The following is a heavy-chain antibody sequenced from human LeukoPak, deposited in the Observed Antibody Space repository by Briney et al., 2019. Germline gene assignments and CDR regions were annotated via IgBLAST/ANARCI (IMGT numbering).Heavy chain of an antibody. CDR1: RFTFSSYG. V-gene: IGHV3-30*03. Sequence: GGSLRLSCAASRFTFSSYGMHWVRQAPGKGLEWVAVISYDGSNKYYADSVKGRFTISRDNSKNTLYLQMNSLRAEDTAVYYCAREDDSSGYYWYFDLWGRGTLVTVSS. CDR3: AREDDSSGYYWYFDL. D-gene: IGHD3-22*01. CDR2: ISYDGSNK. J-gene: IGHJ2*01.